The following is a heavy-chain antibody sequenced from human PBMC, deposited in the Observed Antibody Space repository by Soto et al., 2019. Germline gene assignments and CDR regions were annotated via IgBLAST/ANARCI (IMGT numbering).Heavy chain of an antibody. CDR2: ISPYTGNT. CDR3: VMVDNYVTPTPQDV. V-gene: IGHV1-18*01. J-gene: IGHJ6*02. CDR1: GYIFVNYG. Sequence: QVQLVQSGDEVKKPGASVKVSCKASGYIFVNYGIAWVRQAPGQGLEWMGWISPYTGNTHSATKVQGRLTMTTDTSTSTADMDLGSLTSDDTAVYYCVMVDNYVTPTPQDVWGQGTTVTV. D-gene: IGHD3-16*01.